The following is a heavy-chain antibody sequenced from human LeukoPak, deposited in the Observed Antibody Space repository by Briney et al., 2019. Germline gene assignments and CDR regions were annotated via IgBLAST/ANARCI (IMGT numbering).Heavy chain of an antibody. CDR3: ARDLFGPGATNFDY. Sequence: ASVKVSCKASDYSFTSDTITWVRQAPGQGLEWMGWISAYNGNTNYAQKLQGRVTMTTDTSTSTAYMELRSLRSDDTAVYYCARDLFGPGATNFDYWGQGTLVTVSS. V-gene: IGHV1-18*01. CDR2: ISAYNGNT. D-gene: IGHD1-26*01. CDR1: DYSFTSDT. J-gene: IGHJ4*02.